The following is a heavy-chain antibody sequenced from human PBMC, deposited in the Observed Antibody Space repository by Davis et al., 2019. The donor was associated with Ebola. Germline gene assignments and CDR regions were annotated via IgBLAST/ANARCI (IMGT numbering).Heavy chain of an antibody. Sequence: GESLKISCAASGFTFRDYYMSWIRQAPGKGLEWISSISNSGYTSYYAASVKGRLTISRDNANNSLYLQMDSLRAEDTAVYYCATVLYYFGSGGSKGYWGQGTLVTVSS. V-gene: IGHV3-11*01. CDR3: ATVLYYFGSGGSKGY. CDR2: ISNSGYTS. J-gene: IGHJ4*02. D-gene: IGHD3-10*01. CDR1: GFTFRDYY.